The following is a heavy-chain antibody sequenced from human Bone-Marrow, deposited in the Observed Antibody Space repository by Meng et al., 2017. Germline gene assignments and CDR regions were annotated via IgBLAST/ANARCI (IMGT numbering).Heavy chain of an antibody. V-gene: IGHV1-2*02. CDR3: ARDRGVYYGSGSYYLGFGDAFDI. CDR2: INPNSGGT. J-gene: IGHJ3*02. CDR1: GYTFTGYY. D-gene: IGHD3-10*01. Sequence: ASVKVSCKASGYTFTGYYMHWVRQAPGQGLEWMGWINPNSGGTNYAQKFQGRVTMTRDTSISTAYMELSRLRSDDTAVYYCARDRGVYYGSGSYYLGFGDAFDIWAKGQWSPSPQ.